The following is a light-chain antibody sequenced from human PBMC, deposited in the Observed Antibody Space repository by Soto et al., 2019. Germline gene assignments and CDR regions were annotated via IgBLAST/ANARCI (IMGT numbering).Light chain of an antibody. Sequence: QSVLTQPPSASGTPGQRVTISCSGSSSNIGSNTVNWYQQLPGTAPKLLIYSNNQRPSGVPARFSGSKSGTSASLAISGLQSEDEADYYCAAWDDSLNGLIFCGVTKLTVL. J-gene: IGLJ2*01. CDR2: SNN. CDR1: SSNIGSNT. CDR3: AAWDDSLNGLI. V-gene: IGLV1-44*01.